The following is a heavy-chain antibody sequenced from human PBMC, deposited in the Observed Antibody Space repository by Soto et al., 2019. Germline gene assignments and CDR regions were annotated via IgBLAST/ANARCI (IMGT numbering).Heavy chain of an antibody. CDR1: GGSVSSGAYY. J-gene: IGHJ5*01. CDR3: ARWFDP. Sequence: KPSETLSLTCTVSGGSVSSGAYYWNWVRQPPGKGLEWIGYFYYNGITNYNPSLKSRVTISVDSSKNQFSLKLNSVTSADTAVYYCARWFDPWGQGTLVTVSS. CDR2: FYYNGIT. V-gene: IGHV4-61*08.